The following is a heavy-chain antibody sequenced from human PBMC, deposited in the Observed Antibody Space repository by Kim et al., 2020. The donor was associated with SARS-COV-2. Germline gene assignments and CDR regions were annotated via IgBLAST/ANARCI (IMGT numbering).Heavy chain of an antibody. Sequence: SVKVSCKASGGTFSSYAISWVRQAPGQGLEWMGGIIPIFGTANYAQKFQGRVTITADESTSTAYMELSSLRSEDTAVYYCASSTVVVAATSYFQHWGQGTLVTVSS. CDR1: GGTFSSYA. CDR2: IIPIFGTA. J-gene: IGHJ1*01. D-gene: IGHD2-15*01. V-gene: IGHV1-69*13. CDR3: ASSTVVVAATSYFQH.